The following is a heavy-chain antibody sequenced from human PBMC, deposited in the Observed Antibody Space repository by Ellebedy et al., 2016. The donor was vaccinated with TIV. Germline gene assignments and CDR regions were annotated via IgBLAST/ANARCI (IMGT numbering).Heavy chain of an antibody. CDR3: ARVSPFGDDGFTAYFHYAMDV. CDR1: GFIFSSYG. Sequence: ESLKISXAASGFIFSSYGMHWIRQPPEKGLEWIGDMKHIGSTNYNPSLQSRVTISVDRSKNQFSLKMTSLTVADTAVYYCARVSPFGDDGFTAYFHYAMDVWGQGTTVLVSS. CDR2: MKHIGST. J-gene: IGHJ6*02. D-gene: IGHD3-10*01. V-gene: IGHV4-34*01.